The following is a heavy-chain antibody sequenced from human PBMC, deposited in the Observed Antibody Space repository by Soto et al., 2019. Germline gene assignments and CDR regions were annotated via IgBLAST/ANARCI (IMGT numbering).Heavy chain of an antibody. J-gene: IGHJ3*02. Sequence: LSLTCTVSGGSINSGDYYWSWIRQHPGKGLEWIGYIYYSGSTYYNPSLKSRVTISVDTSKNQFSLKLSSVTAADTAVYYCATGQVAAYYYDSSGPDDAFDIWGQGTMVTVS. CDR2: IYYSGST. CDR1: GGSINSGDYY. V-gene: IGHV4-31*03. CDR3: ATGQVAAYYYDSSGPDDAFDI. D-gene: IGHD3-22*01.